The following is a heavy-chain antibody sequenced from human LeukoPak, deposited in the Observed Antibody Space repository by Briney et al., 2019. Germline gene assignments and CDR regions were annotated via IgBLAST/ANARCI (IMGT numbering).Heavy chain of an antibody. D-gene: IGHD2-15*01. CDR2: IYHSGST. CDR1: GYSISSGYY. CDR3: ARAGYCSGGSCPTGGFDP. J-gene: IGHJ5*02. V-gene: IGHV4-38-2*02. Sequence: SETLSLTCTVSGYSISSGYYWGWIRQPPGKGLEWIGSIYHSGSTYYNPSLKSRVTISVDTSKNQFSLKLSSVIAADTAVYYCARAGYCSGGSCPTGGFDPWGQGTLVTVSS.